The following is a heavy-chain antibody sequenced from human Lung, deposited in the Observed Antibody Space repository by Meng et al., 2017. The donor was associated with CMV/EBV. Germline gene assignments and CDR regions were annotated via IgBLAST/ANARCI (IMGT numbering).Heavy chain of an antibody. J-gene: IGHJ4*02. CDR1: GGSISSGDYN. CDR2: IYYSGSN. CDR3: ARALDTAMVTFDY. D-gene: IGHD5-18*01. Sequence: GHLQESGPGLVKPSQTLSLSCTVSGGSISSGDYNWSWIRQPPGKGLEWIGYIYYSGSNYYNPSLKRRVTISVDTSKNQFSLKLSSVTAAETAVYYCARALDTAMVTFDYWGQGTLVTVFS. V-gene: IGHV4-30-4*08.